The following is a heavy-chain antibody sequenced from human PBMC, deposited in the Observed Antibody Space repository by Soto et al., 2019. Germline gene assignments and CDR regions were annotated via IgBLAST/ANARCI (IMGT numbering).Heavy chain of an antibody. J-gene: IGHJ4*02. CDR2: ISYDRSNK. V-gene: IGHV3-30*03. Sequence: QVQLVESGGGVVQPGRSLRLSCAASGFPFSSYGMHWVREAPGKGLEWVAVISYDRSNKYYADSVKGRFTSTRDNSACPPYAQMNSLRPEATALYYCVRRQYYFDSRAQGPLVTVSP. CDR3: VRRQYYFDS. CDR1: GFPFSSYG.